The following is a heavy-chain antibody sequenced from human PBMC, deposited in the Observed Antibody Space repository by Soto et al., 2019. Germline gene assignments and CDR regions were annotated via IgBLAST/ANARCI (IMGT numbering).Heavy chain of an antibody. D-gene: IGHD6-13*01. CDR1: GGSISSYY. CDR2: IYYSGST. Sequence: SETLSLTCPVSGGSISSYYWSWIRQPPGKGLEWIGYIYYSGSTNYNPSLKSRVTISVDTSKNQFSLKLSSVTAADTAVYYCARPGYSSSWDDAFDIWGQGTMVTVSS. J-gene: IGHJ3*02. V-gene: IGHV4-59*08. CDR3: ARPGYSSSWDDAFDI.